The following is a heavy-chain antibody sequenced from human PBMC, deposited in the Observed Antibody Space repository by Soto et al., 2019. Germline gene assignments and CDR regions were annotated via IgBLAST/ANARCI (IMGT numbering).Heavy chain of an antibody. Sequence: PGGSLRLSCAASEFTFSGYWMHWVRQAPGKGLVWVSRINSDGSSTTYADSVEGRFTISRDNAKNTLYLQMNSLRAEDTAVYYCTRGSQAAFDTWGQGTMVTVSS. CDR2: INSDGSST. J-gene: IGHJ3*02. CDR1: EFTFSGYW. CDR3: TRGSQAAFDT. V-gene: IGHV3-74*01.